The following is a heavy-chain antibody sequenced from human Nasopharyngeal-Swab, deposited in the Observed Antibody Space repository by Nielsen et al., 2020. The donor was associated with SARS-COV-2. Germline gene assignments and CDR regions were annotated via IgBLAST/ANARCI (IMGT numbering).Heavy chain of an antibody. CDR1: GFTFSDYW. Sequence: GGSLRFSCAASGFTFSDYWMQWVRRAPGKGLVWLSRINSDGSITGYADSVKGRFTISRDNAKNTLYLQMNSLRAEDTAVYYCARQRTGAVDYWGQGTLVTVSS. CDR3: ARQRTGAVDY. CDR2: INSDGSIT. D-gene: IGHD2-8*02. V-gene: IGHV3-74*01. J-gene: IGHJ4*02.